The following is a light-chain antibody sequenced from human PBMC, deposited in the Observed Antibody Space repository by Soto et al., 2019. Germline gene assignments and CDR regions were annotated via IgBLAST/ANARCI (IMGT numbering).Light chain of an antibody. CDR3: QQYNSYTWK. CDR1: QRIRSW. CDR2: DAS. J-gene: IGKJ1*01. Sequence: DIQMTRSPATLCASVGDIITITFLASQRIRSWVAWYHQKPRKAPKRLIYDASSLDSGVPSRVSGSASGPQFTITIRSLQPDDFPTYYCQQYNSYTWKFGQGT. V-gene: IGKV1-5*01.